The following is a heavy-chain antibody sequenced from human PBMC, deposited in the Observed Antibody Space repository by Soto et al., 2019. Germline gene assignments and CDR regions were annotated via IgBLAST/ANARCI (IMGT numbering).Heavy chain of an antibody. CDR3: ARRIPRPSAVWGWFGR. J-gene: IGHJ5*02. CDR1: PGSISDATYY. D-gene: IGHD3-16*01. CDR2: SHSGST. V-gene: IGHV4-30-4*01. Sequence: SETLCLPFSVSPGSISDATYYWTWIRQVPGKGLEWLGYSHSGSTSYNPSLNSRLSISVVASKNQFSLTLRSVTPADEAMYYCARRIPRPSAVWGWFGRWGRGTRGAVGS.